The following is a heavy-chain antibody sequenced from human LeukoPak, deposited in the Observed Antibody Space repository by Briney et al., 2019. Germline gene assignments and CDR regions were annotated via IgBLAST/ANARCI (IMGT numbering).Heavy chain of an antibody. Sequence: GASVKVSCKASGYTFTGYYMHWVRQAPGQGLEWMGWINPNSGGTNYAQKFQGRVTMTRDTSISTAYMELSRLRSDDTAVYYCARDYDYGDYDAFDIWGQGTMVTVSP. J-gene: IGHJ3*02. CDR3: ARDYDYGDYDAFDI. CDR1: GYTFTGYY. V-gene: IGHV1-2*02. D-gene: IGHD4-17*01. CDR2: INPNSGGT.